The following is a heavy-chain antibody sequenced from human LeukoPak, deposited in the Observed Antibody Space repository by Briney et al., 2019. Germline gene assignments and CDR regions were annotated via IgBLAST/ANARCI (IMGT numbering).Heavy chain of an antibody. D-gene: IGHD1-26*01. Sequence: ASVKVSCKASGYTFTSYYMHWVRQAPGQGLEWMGIINPSGGSTSYAQKLQSRVTMTRDTSTSTVYMELSSLRSEDTAVYYCARKGEDSGSYYLFWGQGTLVTVSS. J-gene: IGHJ4*02. CDR1: GYTFTSYY. CDR2: INPSGGST. CDR3: ARKGEDSGSYYLF. V-gene: IGHV1-46*01.